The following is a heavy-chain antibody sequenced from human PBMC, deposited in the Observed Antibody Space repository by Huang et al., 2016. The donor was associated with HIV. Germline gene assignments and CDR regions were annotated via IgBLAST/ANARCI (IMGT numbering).Heavy chain of an antibody. CDR3: ARAVPTPSRFGVGGFYY. CDR1: GFTFSSYS. J-gene: IGHJ4*02. V-gene: IGHV3-21*01. CDR2: ISSSSSYI. D-gene: IGHD3-3*01. Sequence: EVQLVESGGGLVKPGGSLRLSCAASGFTFSSYSMNWVRQAPGKGLEGCSSISSSSSYIYYADSGKGRFSISRDNAKNSLYLQMNSLRAEDTAVYYCARAVPTPSRFGVGGFYYWGQGTLVTVSS.